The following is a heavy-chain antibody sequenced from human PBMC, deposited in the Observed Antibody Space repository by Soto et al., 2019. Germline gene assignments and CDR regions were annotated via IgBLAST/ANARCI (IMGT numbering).Heavy chain of an antibody. D-gene: IGHD4-17*01. V-gene: IGHV4-34*01. J-gene: IGHJ6*02. Sequence: SETLSLTCAVYGGSFSGYYWSWIRQPPGKGLEWIGEINHSGSTNYNPSLKSRVTMSVDTSKNQFSLKLSCVTAADTAVYYCARVMGRRWDYPYYYGMNDWGQRTTVDVSS. CDR3: ARVMGRRWDYPYYYGMND. CDR1: GGSFSGYY. CDR2: INHSGST.